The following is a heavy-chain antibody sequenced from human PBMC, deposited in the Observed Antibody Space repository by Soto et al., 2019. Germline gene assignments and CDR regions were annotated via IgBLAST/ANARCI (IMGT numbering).Heavy chain of an antibody. V-gene: IGHV1-69*13. Sequence: TSVKVSCEASGGSFSSYARSWVRQAPGQGLEWMGGIIPIFGTANYAQKFQGRVTITADESTSTAYMELSSLRSEDTAVYYCASYRGGYGYFDYWGQGTLVTVSS. J-gene: IGHJ4*02. CDR1: GGSFSSYA. CDR2: IIPIFGTA. CDR3: ASYRGGYGYFDY. D-gene: IGHD5-12*01.